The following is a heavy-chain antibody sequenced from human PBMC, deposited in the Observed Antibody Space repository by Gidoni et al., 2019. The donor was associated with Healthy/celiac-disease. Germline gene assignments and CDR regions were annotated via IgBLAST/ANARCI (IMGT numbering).Heavy chain of an antibody. CDR3: AREKTYRYCSSTSCQDYYYYGMDV. V-gene: IGHV1-2*02. D-gene: IGHD2-2*01. CDR1: ESPFPDYY. CDR2: INPNRGGT. Sequence: VQLVQSGAAVKKPGASVKVSCQASESPFPDYYVHLVRPAPGQGLEWKGWINPNRGGTNDAQKFQCRVTMTRDTSISTAYMELSRLRSDDTAVDDGAREKTYRYCSSTSCQDYYYYGMDVWGQGTTVTVSS. J-gene: IGHJ6*02.